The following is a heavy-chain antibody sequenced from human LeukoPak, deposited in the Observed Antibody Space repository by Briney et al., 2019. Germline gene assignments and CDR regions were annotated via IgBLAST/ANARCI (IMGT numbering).Heavy chain of an antibody. Sequence: GGSLRLSCAASGFSFSSYAMSWVRQAPGKGLEWVSSISSSSSYIYYADSVKGRFTISRDNAKNSLYLQMNSLRAEDTAVYYCARDRYYGSGRYNYFDYWGQGTLVTVSS. CDR2: ISSSSSYI. J-gene: IGHJ4*02. CDR1: GFSFSSYA. CDR3: ARDRYYGSGRYNYFDY. V-gene: IGHV3-21*01. D-gene: IGHD3-10*01.